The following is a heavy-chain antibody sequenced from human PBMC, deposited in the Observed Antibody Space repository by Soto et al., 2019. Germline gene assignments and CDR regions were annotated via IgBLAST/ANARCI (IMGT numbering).Heavy chain of an antibody. V-gene: IGHV3-23*01. CDR2: ISGSGGST. J-gene: IGHJ4*02. Sequence: EVQLLESGGGLVQPGGSLRLSCAASGFTFSSYAMSWVGQAPGKGLEWVSAISGSGGSTYYADSVKGRFTISRDNSKNTLYLQMNSLRAEDTAVYYCAKAIRFLEWLFYYFDYWGQGTLVTVSS. CDR1: GFTFSSYA. D-gene: IGHD3-3*01. CDR3: AKAIRFLEWLFYYFDY.